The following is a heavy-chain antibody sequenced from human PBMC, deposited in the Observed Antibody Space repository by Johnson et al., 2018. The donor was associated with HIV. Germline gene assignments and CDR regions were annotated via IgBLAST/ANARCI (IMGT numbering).Heavy chain of an antibody. Sequence: QVQLMESGGGLVQPGGSLRLSCAASGFTFSTFGMHWVRQAPGKGLEWVAVISYDGSNKYYADSVEGRFTISRDNSKNRLYLQMNSLRDEDTAVYYCARASGKWQLMTVDAFDIWGQGTMVTVSS. CDR2: ISYDGSNK. D-gene: IGHD3-10*01. CDR1: GFTFSTFG. J-gene: IGHJ3*02. CDR3: ARASGKWQLMTVDAFDI. V-gene: IGHV3-30*13.